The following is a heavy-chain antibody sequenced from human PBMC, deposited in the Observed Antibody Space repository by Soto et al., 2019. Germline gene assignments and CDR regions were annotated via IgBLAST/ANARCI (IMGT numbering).Heavy chain of an antibody. Sequence: GGSLRLSCEASGFTFSSYPMHWVRQAPGKGLEWVTVISYDGGNQYYADSVKGRFTISRDNSKDTLYLQMHTLRSDDTAVYFCARGPVTQTSFIDHWGQGTLVTVSS. CDR1: GFTFSSYP. CDR3: ARGPVTQTSFIDH. CDR2: ISYDGGNQ. D-gene: IGHD4-4*01. V-gene: IGHV3-30-3*01. J-gene: IGHJ4*02.